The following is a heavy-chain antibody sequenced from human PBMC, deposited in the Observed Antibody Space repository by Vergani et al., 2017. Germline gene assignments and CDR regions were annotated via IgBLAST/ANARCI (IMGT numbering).Heavy chain of an antibody. Sequence: QLQLQESGPGLVKPSEILSLTCTVSGVSIGSNSYYWGFIRQPPGKGLEWIGSISSSGSPYYNPTLKSRLAFSVDTSKNLFSLRLKSVTATDTGMYYCARPVGPSAIADGYHVWGQGTMVTVS. CDR2: ISSSGSP. J-gene: IGHJ3*01. D-gene: IGHD3-10*01. CDR1: GVSIGSNSYY. V-gene: IGHV4-39*02. CDR3: ARPVGPSAIADGYHV.